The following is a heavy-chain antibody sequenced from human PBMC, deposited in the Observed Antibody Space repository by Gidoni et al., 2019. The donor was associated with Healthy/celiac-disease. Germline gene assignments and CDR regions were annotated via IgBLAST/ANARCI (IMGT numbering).Heavy chain of an antibody. V-gene: IGHV3-30-3*01. Sequence: QVQLVESGGGVVQPGRSLRLSCEASGFTFGSYAMHWVRQAPGKGLEWVAVISYDGSNNYYADSVKGRFTISRDNSKNTLYLQMNSLRAEDTAVYYCARGTDRYCSGGSCYLAAVQYYYYGMDVWGQGTTVTVS. CDR3: ARGTDRYCSGGSCYLAAVQYYYYGMDV. CDR1: GFTFGSYA. D-gene: IGHD2-15*01. CDR2: ISYDGSNN. J-gene: IGHJ6*02.